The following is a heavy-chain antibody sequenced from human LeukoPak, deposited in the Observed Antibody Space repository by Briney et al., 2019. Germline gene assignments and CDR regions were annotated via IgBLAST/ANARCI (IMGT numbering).Heavy chain of an antibody. CDR1: GGSFSGYC. Sequence: SETLSLTCAVYGGSFSGYCWSWIRQPPGKGLEWIGEINHSGSTNYNPSHKSRVTISVDTSKNQFSLKLSSVTAADTAVYYCARGKGVVRGVITDYYGMDVWGQGTTVTVSS. CDR3: ARGKGVVRGVITDYYGMDV. D-gene: IGHD3-10*01. V-gene: IGHV4-34*01. J-gene: IGHJ6*02. CDR2: INHSGST.